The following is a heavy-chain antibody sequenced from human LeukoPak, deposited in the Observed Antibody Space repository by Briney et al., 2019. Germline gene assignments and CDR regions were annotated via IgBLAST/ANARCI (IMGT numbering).Heavy chain of an antibody. J-gene: IGHJ4*02. V-gene: IGHV3-30-3*01. Sequence: PGRSLRLSCAASGFTFSSYAMHWVRQAPGKGLEWVAVISYDGSNKYYADSVKGRFTISRDNAKNSLYLQMNSLRAEDTAVYYCAGRRELLFWGQGTLVTVSS. CDR3: AGRRELLF. CDR1: GFTFSSYA. D-gene: IGHD1-26*01. CDR2: ISYDGSNK.